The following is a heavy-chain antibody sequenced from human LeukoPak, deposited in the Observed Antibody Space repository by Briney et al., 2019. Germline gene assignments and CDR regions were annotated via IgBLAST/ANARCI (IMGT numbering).Heavy chain of an antibody. J-gene: IGHJ4*02. CDR3: ARGSDDYVWGINDY. Sequence: ASVKVSCKASGYTFTSYDINWVRQATGQGLESMGWMNPNSGNTGYAQKFQGRVTMTRNTSISTAYMELSSLRSEDTAVYYCARGSDDYVWGINDYWGQGTLVTVSS. V-gene: IGHV1-8*01. D-gene: IGHD3-16*01. CDR1: GYTFTSYD. CDR2: MNPNSGNT.